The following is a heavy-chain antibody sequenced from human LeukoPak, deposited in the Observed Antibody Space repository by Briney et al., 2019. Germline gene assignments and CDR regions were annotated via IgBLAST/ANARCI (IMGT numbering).Heavy chain of an antibody. CDR1: GFTFSSYA. CDR2: ISGSAGST. D-gene: IGHD6-6*01. V-gene: IGHV3-23*01. J-gene: IGHJ5*02. CDR3: AKDQDSKSSGNWFDP. Sequence: PGGSLRLSCAASGFTFSSYAMSWVRQAPGKGLEWVSGISGSAGSTYYADSVKGRFTISRDNSKNTLYLQMNSPRAEDTAVYYCAKDQDSKSSGNWFDPWGQGTLVTVSS.